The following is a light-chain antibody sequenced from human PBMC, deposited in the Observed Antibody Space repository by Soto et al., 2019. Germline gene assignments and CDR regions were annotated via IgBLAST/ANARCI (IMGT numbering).Light chain of an antibody. Sequence: QSVLTQTPSVSGAPGQRVTISCTGSSSDIGAGYDVHWYQQLPGTAPKLLIYGNNQRASGVPDRFSASKSGTSASLAISGLQSEDEGTYYCSTWDDSLTGWVFGGGTKLTVL. CDR3: STWDDSLTGWV. CDR1: SSDIGAGYD. CDR2: GNN. J-gene: IGLJ3*02. V-gene: IGLV1-40*01.